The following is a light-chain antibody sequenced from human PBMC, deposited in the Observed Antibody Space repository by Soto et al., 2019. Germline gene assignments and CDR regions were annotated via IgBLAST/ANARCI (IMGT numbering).Light chain of an antibody. CDR3: QQYGIV. V-gene: IGKV3-11*01. Sequence: EVVLTQSPATLSLSPGERATLSCRASQNVRTFLDWYQQKPGQAPRLLIYGASNRATGIPARFSGSGSGTDFTLTISSLEPEDFAVYYCQQYGIVFGPGTKVEIK. CDR2: GAS. CDR1: QNVRTF. J-gene: IGKJ3*01.